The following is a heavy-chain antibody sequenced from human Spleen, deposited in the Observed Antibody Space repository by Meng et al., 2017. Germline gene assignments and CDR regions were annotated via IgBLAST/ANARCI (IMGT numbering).Heavy chain of an antibody. Sequence: GESLKISCAASGFTFGTSWMDWVRQAPGKGLEWVASIKEDGSEKYYVDSVKGRFTISRDNAENSLHLQMNSLRDEDTAVYYCARDRGYWTFDIWGQGTMGTVSS. CDR2: IKEDGSEK. V-gene: IGHV3-7*01. J-gene: IGHJ3*02. CDR1: GFTFGTSW. D-gene: IGHD5-12*01. CDR3: ARDRGYWTFDI.